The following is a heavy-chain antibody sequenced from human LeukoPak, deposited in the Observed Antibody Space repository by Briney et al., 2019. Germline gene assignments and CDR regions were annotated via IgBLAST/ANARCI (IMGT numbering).Heavy chain of an antibody. CDR1: GFTFSKCW. Sequence: GGSLRLSCAASGFTFSKCWMSWVRQAPGKGLEWVANIKQDGSEKYYVDSEKGRFTISRDNAKNSLYLQMNSLRAEDTAVYYCARTRLNWGHAFDIWGQGTMVTVSS. D-gene: IGHD7-27*01. CDR2: IKQDGSEK. J-gene: IGHJ3*02. CDR3: ARTRLNWGHAFDI. V-gene: IGHV3-7*04.